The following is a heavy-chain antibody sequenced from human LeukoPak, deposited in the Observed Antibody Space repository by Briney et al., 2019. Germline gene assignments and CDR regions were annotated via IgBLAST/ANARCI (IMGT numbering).Heavy chain of an antibody. CDR2: INHSGST. D-gene: IGHD2-15*01. CDR3: ARGYCSGGSCYSYYYYNYMDV. Sequence: SETLSLTCAVYGGSFSGYYWSWIRQPPGKGLEWIGEINHSGSTNYNPSLKSRATISVDTSKNQFSLKLSSVTAADTAVYYCARGYCSGGSCYSYYYYNYMDVWGKGTTVTVSS. J-gene: IGHJ6*03. V-gene: IGHV4-34*01. CDR1: GGSFSGYY.